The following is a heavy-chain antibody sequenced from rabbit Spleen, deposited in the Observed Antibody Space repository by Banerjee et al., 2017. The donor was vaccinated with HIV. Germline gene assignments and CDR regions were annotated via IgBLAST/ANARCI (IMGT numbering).Heavy chain of an antibody. Sequence: LEESGGGLVKPGGTLTLTCTVSGFSFSSNWICWVRQAPGKGLKWIACIDTNDGDTDYANWSKGLFTISKTSSTTVTLQMTSLTAADTATYFCARNYVNAFDPWGPGTLVTVS. CDR1: GFSFSSNW. CDR2: IDTNDGDT. V-gene: IGHV1S45*01. CDR3: ARNYVNAFDP. J-gene: IGHJ2*01. D-gene: IGHD1-1*01.